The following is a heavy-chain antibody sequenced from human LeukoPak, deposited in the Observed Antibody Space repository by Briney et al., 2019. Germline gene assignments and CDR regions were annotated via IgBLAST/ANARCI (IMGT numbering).Heavy chain of an antibody. CDR1: GGSISNYY. J-gene: IGHJ5*02. D-gene: IGHD2-8*02. CDR3: ARRVIMSATGAPDTWLDP. V-gene: IGHV4-59*08. Sequence: SETLSLTCTVSGGSISNYYWNWIRQPPGKGLEWVGHISYSGGTKYNASLQSRVTISIDTSKNQFSLNLSSVTAADTAVYYCARRVIMSATGAPDTWLDPWGQGILVTVSS. CDR2: ISYSGGT.